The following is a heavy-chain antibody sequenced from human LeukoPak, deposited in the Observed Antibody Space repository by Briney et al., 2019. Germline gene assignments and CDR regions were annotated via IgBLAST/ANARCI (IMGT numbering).Heavy chain of an antibody. J-gene: IGHJ4*02. Sequence: PGGSLRLSCAASGFTFSSYSMNWVRQAPGKGLEWVSSISSSSNTYYADSVKGRFTISRDNAKNSLYLQMNSLRAEDTAVYYCARDRGSGWHGDYWGQGTLVTVSS. CDR3: ARDRGSGWHGDY. CDR2: ISSSSNT. CDR1: GFTFSSYS. V-gene: IGHV3-21*01. D-gene: IGHD6-19*01.